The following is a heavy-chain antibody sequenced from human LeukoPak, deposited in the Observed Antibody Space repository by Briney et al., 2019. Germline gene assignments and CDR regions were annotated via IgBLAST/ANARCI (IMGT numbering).Heavy chain of an antibody. V-gene: IGHV1-3*01. CDR3: ARDIVVVVAATEQYYYYGMDV. D-gene: IGHD2-15*01. Sequence: ASVKVSCKASGYTFTSYAMHWVRQAPGQRLEWMGWINAGNGNTKYSQKFQGRVTITRDTSASTAYMELSSLRSEDTAVYYCARDIVVVVAATEQYYYYGMDVWGQGTTVTVSS. CDR2: INAGNGNT. CDR1: GYTFTSYA. J-gene: IGHJ6*02.